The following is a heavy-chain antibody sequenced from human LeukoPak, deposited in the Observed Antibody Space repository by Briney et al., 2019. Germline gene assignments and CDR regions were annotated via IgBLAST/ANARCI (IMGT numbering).Heavy chain of an antibody. CDR1: GGSFSGYY. D-gene: IGHD2-2*01. Sequence: SETLSLTCAVYGGSFSGYYWSWIRQPPGKGLEWIGEINHSGSTNYNPSLKGRVTISVDTSKNQFSLKLSSVTAADTAVYYCARGALWYQRDPFDYWGQGTLVTVSS. CDR3: ARGALWYQRDPFDY. J-gene: IGHJ4*02. V-gene: IGHV4-34*01. CDR2: INHSGST.